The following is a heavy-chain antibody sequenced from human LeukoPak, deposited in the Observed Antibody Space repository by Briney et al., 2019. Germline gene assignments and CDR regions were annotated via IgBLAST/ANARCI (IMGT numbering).Heavy chain of an antibody. J-gene: IGHJ4*02. CDR2: IYYSGST. Sequence: SETLSLTCTVFGGSISSSSYYWGWIRQPPGKGLEWIGSIYYSGSTYYNPSLKSRVTISVDTSKNQFSLKLSSVTAADTAVYYCARRSSSWYAADFDYWGQGTLVTVSS. CDR1: GGSISSSSYY. CDR3: ARRSSSWYAADFDY. D-gene: IGHD6-13*01. V-gene: IGHV4-39*01.